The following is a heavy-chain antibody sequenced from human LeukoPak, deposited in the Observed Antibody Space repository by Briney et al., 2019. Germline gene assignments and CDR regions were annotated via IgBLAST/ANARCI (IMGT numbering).Heavy chain of an antibody. CDR1: GFKFNSYW. Sequence: GGSLRLSCATSGFKFNSYWMHWVRQVPGKGLTWVSYINPDGSSTNYADSVKGRFTISRDNTKNTVYLEMSSLKAEDTAVYYCLESYHFSIWGQGTLVTVSS. V-gene: IGHV3-74*01. CDR3: LESYHFSI. D-gene: IGHD1-1*01. CDR2: INPDGSST. J-gene: IGHJ4*02.